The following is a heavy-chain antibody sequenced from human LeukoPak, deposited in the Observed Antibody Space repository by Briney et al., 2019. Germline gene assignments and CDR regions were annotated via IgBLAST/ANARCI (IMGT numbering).Heavy chain of an antibody. CDR1: EFSVGSNY. Sequence: GGSLRLSCAASEFSVGSNYMTWVRQAPGKGLEWVSLIYSGGSTYYADSVKGRFTISRDNSKNTLYLQMNSLRAEDTAVYYCAKDLRCSGGSCYYFDYWGQGTLVTVSS. J-gene: IGHJ4*02. V-gene: IGHV3-66*01. CDR2: IYSGGST. CDR3: AKDLRCSGGSCYYFDY. D-gene: IGHD2-15*01.